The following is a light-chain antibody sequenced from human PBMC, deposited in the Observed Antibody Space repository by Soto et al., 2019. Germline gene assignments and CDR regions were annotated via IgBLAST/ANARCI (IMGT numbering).Light chain of an antibody. CDR1: QSVSSRY. CDR2: GAS. V-gene: IGKV3-20*01. Sequence: EIVVTQSPGTLSLSPGERATLSCRASQSVSSRYLAWYQQKPGQAPRLLIYGASSRATGIPDRFSGSWSRTAFTLTISRLEPEDFAGYSGKKYGSSHRLTFGGGTKVEIK. CDR3: KKYGSSHRLT. J-gene: IGKJ4*01.